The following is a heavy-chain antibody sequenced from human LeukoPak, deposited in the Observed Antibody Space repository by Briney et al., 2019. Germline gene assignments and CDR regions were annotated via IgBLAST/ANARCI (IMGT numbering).Heavy chain of an antibody. CDR3: ARVETYSGYDGAGYYGMDV. Sequence: GGSLRLSCAASGFTFSSYSMNWVRQAPGKGLEWVSSIGSSSSYIYYADSVKGRFTISRDNAKNSLYLQMNSLRAEDTAVYYCARVETYSGYDGAGYYGMDVWGQGTTVTVSS. J-gene: IGHJ6*02. D-gene: IGHD5-12*01. V-gene: IGHV3-21*01. CDR1: GFTFSSYS. CDR2: IGSSSSYI.